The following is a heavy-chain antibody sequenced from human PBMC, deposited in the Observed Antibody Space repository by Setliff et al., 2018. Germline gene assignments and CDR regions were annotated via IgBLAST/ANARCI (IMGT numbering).Heavy chain of an antibody. CDR1: GDSISSRPFY. CDR3: GRGFSRIEGRGNWFDP. D-gene: IGHD5-12*01. Sequence: SETLSLTCTVSGDSISSRPFYWGWFRQPAGKELEWIGQIYTSWGTIYNPSLKSRVTILLDTSKNQFSLTLTSVTAADTAVYYCGRGFSRIEGRGNWFDPWGQGTLVTVSS. V-gene: IGHV4-61*09. J-gene: IGHJ5*02. CDR2: IYTSWGT.